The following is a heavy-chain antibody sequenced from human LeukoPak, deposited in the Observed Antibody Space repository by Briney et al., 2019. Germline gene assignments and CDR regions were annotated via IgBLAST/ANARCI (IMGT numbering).Heavy chain of an antibody. D-gene: IGHD3-10*01. CDR3: ANEIRPNDY. V-gene: IGHV3-23*01. CDR2: ISISGSKR. J-gene: IGHJ4*02. Sequence: GGSLRLSCAASAFDFSSHAMTWVRQAPGKGLEWVSAISISGSKRYYADSVKGRFTISRDNSKNTLYLQMDSLRAEDTAVYYCANEIRPNDYWGQGTLVTVFS. CDR1: AFDFSSHA.